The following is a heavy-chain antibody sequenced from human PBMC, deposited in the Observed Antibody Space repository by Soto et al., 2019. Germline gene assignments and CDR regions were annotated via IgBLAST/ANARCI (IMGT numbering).Heavy chain of an antibody. V-gene: IGHV3-7*01. CDR2: ITDDGSQK. J-gene: IGHJ4*02. Sequence: EVQLVESGGGLVQPGGSLRLSCAASGFTFSTYWMSWVRQAPGKGLEWVANITDDGSQKYYVDSVEGRFTVSRDNAKNSLYLQMNSLRVEDTAVYYCARFDGFSSSWSFDYWGQGTLVTVSS. CDR3: ARFDGFSSSWSFDY. D-gene: IGHD6-13*01. CDR1: GFTFSTYW.